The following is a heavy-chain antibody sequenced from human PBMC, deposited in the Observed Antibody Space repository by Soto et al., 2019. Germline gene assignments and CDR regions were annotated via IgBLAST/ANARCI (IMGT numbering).Heavy chain of an antibody. V-gene: IGHV1-46*03. Sequence: GASVKVSCKASGNNFSNYYIHWVRQAPGQGLEWMGTINPSGGHTTYAQKFLGRVTMTRDSSTSTLYMELTSLRFEDTAVYYCARVGHVVVVTAAFYYWGQGTLVTVSS. CDR1: GNNFSNYY. J-gene: IGHJ4*02. CDR3: ARVGHVVVVTAAFYY. D-gene: IGHD2-21*02. CDR2: INPSGGHT.